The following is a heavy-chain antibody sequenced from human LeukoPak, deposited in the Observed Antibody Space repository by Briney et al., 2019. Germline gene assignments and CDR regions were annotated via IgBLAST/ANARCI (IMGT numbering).Heavy chain of an antibody. V-gene: IGHV4-39*07. CDR2: IFYSGST. D-gene: IGHD6-13*01. J-gene: IGHJ6*03. CDR1: GRSISSSSYY. Sequence: PSETLSLTCTVSGRSISSSSYYWGWIRQPPGKGLEWIGSIFYSGSTYYNPSLKSRLTISIDMSKNQFSLKLSSVTAADTAVYYCARGSKAAAGPYYYYYYMDVWGKGTTVTVSS. CDR3: ARGSKAAAGPYYYYYYMDV.